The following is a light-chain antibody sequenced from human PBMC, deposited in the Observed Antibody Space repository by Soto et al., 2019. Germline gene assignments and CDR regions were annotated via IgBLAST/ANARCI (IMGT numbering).Light chain of an antibody. V-gene: IGLV7-46*01. CDR2: DTN. J-gene: IGLJ2*01. CDR3: LLSSSGAYVV. Sequence: QAVVTQEPSLTVSPGGTVTLTCGSNTGAVTSGHYPDWFQQKPGQAPRTLIYDTNNKHSWTPARFSGSLLGGKAALTLSGAQPEDEADYYCLLSSSGAYVVFGGGTKLTVL. CDR1: TGAVTSGHY.